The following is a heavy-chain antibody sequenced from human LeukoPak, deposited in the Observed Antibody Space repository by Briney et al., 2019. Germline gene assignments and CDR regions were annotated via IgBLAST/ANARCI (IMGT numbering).Heavy chain of an antibody. CDR1: GFTFSDYW. D-gene: IGHD2-8*01. CDR3: ARTIPEYASDP. CDR2: IKQDGSEE. Sequence: GGSLRLSCAASGFTFSDYWMNWVRQAPGKGLEWVANIKQDGSEENYVDSVKGRLIISRDNAKNSLYLQMNSLRAEDTAVYYCARTIPEYASDPWGQGTLVTVSS. J-gene: IGHJ5*02. V-gene: IGHV3-7*01.